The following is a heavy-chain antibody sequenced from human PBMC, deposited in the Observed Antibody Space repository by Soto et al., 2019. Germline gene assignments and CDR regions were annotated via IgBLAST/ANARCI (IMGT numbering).Heavy chain of an antibody. J-gene: IGHJ4*02. D-gene: IGHD6-13*01. V-gene: IGHV1-18*01. CDR1: GHPFTSIG. Sequence: AAVKLSCKASGHPFTSIGISWMRQAPGQGLEWMGWISAYNGNTNYAQKLQGRVTMTTDTSTSTAYMELRSLRSDDTAVYYCARSPSYYSSPDYWGQGSLVTVSS. CDR2: ISAYNGNT. CDR3: ARSPSYYSSPDY.